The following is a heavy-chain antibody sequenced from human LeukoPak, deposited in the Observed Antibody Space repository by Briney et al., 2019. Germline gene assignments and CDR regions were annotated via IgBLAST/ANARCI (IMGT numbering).Heavy chain of an antibody. CDR3: VSFYETY. V-gene: IGHV3-74*01. Sequence: GGSLRLSCAASGNYWMRWVRQVPGKGLVWVSHINSDGSWTSYADSVKGRFTISKDNAKNTVYLQMNSLRAEDTAVYYCVSFYETYWGRGTLVTVSS. CDR2: INSDGSWT. J-gene: IGHJ4*02. CDR1: GNYW. D-gene: IGHD2/OR15-2a*01.